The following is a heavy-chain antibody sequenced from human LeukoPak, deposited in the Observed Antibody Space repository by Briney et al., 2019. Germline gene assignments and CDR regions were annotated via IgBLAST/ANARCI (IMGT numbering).Heavy chain of an antibody. D-gene: IGHD4-17*01. Sequence: ASVKVSCKASGYTFTGYYMHWVRQAPGQRLEWMGWINPNSGGTNYAQKFQGRVTMTRDTSISTAYMELSRLRSDDTAVYYCARPEEDTVTTDYFDYWGQGTLVTVSS. CDR1: GYTFTGYY. CDR3: ARPEEDTVTTDYFDY. V-gene: IGHV1-2*02. J-gene: IGHJ4*02. CDR2: INPNSGGT.